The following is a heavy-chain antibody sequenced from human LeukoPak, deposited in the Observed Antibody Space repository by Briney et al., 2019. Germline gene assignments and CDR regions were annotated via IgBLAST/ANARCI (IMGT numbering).Heavy chain of an antibody. J-gene: IGHJ4*02. V-gene: IGHV1-2*02. Sequence: ASVKVSCKASGYTFTGQDMHWVRQAPGQGLEWMGWINPNTGVTNYAQRLQGRVTMTRDTTISTAYMELSRLTSDDTVVYYCASYPRYSSSPPFDYWGQGTLVTVSS. D-gene: IGHD6-6*01. CDR2: INPNTGVT. CDR3: ASYPRYSSSPPFDY. CDR1: GYTFTGQD.